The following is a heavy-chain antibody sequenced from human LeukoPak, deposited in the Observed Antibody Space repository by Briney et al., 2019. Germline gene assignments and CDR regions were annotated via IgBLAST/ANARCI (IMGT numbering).Heavy chain of an antibody. D-gene: IGHD1-26*01. V-gene: IGHV3-48*02. J-gene: IGHJ4*02. CDR3: ARGGVGSWTFDY. Sequence: PGGSLRLFCAASGFTFSIYSMHWVRQAPGLGLEWLSYINTTSDITYYADSVQGRYTISRDNAKNSLYLQIKSLRHEDSAVYIFARGGVGSWTFDYWGQGILVAVSS. CDR1: GFTFSIYS. CDR2: INTTSDIT.